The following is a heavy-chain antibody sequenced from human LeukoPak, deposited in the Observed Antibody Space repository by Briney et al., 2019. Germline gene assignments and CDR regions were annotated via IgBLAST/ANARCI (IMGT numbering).Heavy chain of an antibody. V-gene: IGHV4-59*11. J-gene: IGHJ4*02. CDR3: ARGASGDCSSTSCYTSDYFDY. CDR2: IYYSGST. CDR1: GGSISSHY. Sequence: SETLSLTCTVSGGSISSHYWSWIRQPPGKGLEWIGYIYYSGSTNYNPSLKSRVTISVDTSKNQFSLKLSSVTAADTAVYYCARGASGDCSSTSCYTSDYFDYWGQETLVTVSS. D-gene: IGHD2-2*02.